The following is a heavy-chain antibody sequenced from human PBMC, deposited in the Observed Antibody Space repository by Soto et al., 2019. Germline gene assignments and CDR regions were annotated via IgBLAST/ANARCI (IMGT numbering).Heavy chain of an antibody. D-gene: IGHD3-10*01. V-gene: IGHV4-59*01. CDR2: IYYSGTT. J-gene: IGHJ4*02. CDR1: GCSISGYY. CDR3: ARESYYGSGATVVAY. Sequence: SETLSRNCSVSGCSISGYYWSWIRQPPGKGLEWIGYIYYSGTTSYNPSLNSRVTMSVDTSKNQFSLKVNSVTAADTAVYYCARESYYGSGATVVAYWGQGTLVTVSS.